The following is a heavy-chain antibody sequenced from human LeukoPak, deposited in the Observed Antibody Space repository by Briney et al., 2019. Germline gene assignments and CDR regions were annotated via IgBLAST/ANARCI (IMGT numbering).Heavy chain of an antibody. CDR1: GGSFSGYY. Sequence: KPSETLSLTCAVYGGSFSGYYWSWIRHPPGKGLEWIGEINHRGSTNYNPSLKSRVTISVDTSKNQFSLKLSSVIVADTAVYYCARGLFPSSGYYYWGQGTLVTVSS. CDR3: ARGLFPSSGYYY. CDR2: INHRGST. V-gene: IGHV4-34*01. D-gene: IGHD3-22*01. J-gene: IGHJ4*02.